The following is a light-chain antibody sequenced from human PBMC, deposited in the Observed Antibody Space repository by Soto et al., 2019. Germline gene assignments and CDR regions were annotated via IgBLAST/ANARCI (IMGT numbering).Light chain of an antibody. CDR3: QQYNSYPLT. J-gene: IGKJ4*01. CDR2: KAS. Sequence: DIQMTQSPSTLSASVGDRVTITCRASQSISSWLAWYQQKPGKAPNLLIYKASSLESGITSRFSGSGSGTEFTLTISSLQPDDLATYYCQQYNSYPLTFVGGTKVEIK. V-gene: IGKV1-5*03. CDR1: QSISSW.